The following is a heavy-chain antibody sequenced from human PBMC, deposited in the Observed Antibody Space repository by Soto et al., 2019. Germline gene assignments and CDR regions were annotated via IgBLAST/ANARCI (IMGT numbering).Heavy chain of an antibody. J-gene: IGHJ4*02. CDR2: ISRHNGNT. CDR1: GYVFINYG. V-gene: IGHV1-18*01. D-gene: IGHD3-10*01. Sequence: GASVKGSCTASGYVFINYGIRWVRQAPGQGLEWMGWISRHNGNTNYAQKFQGRITMTTDASTSTAYMELRSLRSDDTAVYYCARDLDGSGSYYTDFWGQGTLVTVSS. CDR3: ARDLDGSGSYYTDF.